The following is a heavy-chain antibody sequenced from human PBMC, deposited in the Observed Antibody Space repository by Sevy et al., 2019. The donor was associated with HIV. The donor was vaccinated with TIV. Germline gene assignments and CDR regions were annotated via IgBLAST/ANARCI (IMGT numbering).Heavy chain of an antibody. CDR3: ARDQSTTGTTGYDAFDI. V-gene: IGHV1-2*06. J-gene: IGHJ3*02. CDR2: INPNSGGT. CDR1: GYTFTGYY. Sequence: ASVNVSCKASGYTFTGYYMHWVRQAPGQGLEWMGRINPNSGGTNYAQKFQGRVTMTRDTSISTAYMELSRLRSDDTAVYYCARDQSTTGTTGYDAFDIWGQGTMVTVSS. D-gene: IGHD1-1*01.